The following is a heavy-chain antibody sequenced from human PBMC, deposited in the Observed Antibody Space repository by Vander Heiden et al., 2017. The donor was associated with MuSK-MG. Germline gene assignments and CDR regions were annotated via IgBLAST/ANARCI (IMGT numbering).Heavy chain of an antibody. CDR3: AKDSYGGSYGAAFDY. Sequence: EVQLVESGGVVVQPGGSLSLSCAASGFTFDDYTMHWVRQAPGKGLEWVSLISWDGGRIYYADSVKGRFTISRDNSKNSLYLQMNSLRTEDTALYYCAKDSYGGSYGAAFDYWGQGTLVTVSS. V-gene: IGHV3-43*01. J-gene: IGHJ4*02. D-gene: IGHD1-26*01. CDR2: ISWDGGRI. CDR1: GFTFDDYT.